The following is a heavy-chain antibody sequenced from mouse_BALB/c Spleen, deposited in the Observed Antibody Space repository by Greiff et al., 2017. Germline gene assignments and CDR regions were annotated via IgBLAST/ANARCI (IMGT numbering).Heavy chain of an antibody. Sequence: DVHLVESGGDLVKPGGSLKLSCAASGFTFSSYGMSWVRQTPDKRLEWVATISSGGSYTYYPDSVKGRFTISRDNAKNTLYLQMSSLKSEDTAMYYCARHKVTTKGFAYWGQGTLVTVSA. J-gene: IGHJ3*01. CDR1: GFTFSSYG. CDR2: ISSGGSYT. D-gene: IGHD2-2*01. V-gene: IGHV5-6*01. CDR3: ARHKVTTKGFAY.